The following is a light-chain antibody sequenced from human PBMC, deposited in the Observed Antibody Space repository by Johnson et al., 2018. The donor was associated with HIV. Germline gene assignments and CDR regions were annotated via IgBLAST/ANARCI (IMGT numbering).Light chain of an antibody. Sequence: QSVLTQPPSVSAAPGQKVTISCSGSSSNIGKNYVSWYQQLPGTAPKVLIYENNKRPSGIPDRFSGSKSGTSATLGITGLQTGDEADYYCGTWDSSLSAHVFGTGTKVTVL. V-gene: IGLV1-51*02. J-gene: IGLJ1*01. CDR2: ENN. CDR3: GTWDSSLSAHV. CDR1: SSNIGKNY.